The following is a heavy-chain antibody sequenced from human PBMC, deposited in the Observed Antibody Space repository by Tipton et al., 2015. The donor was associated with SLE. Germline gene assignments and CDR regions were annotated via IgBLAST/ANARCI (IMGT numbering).Heavy chain of an antibody. D-gene: IGHD6-19*01. CDR2: ISSSSSYI. CDR3: ARERSSGWSGEVFDC. V-gene: IGHV3-21*01. J-gene: IGHJ4*02. CDR1: GITFSNFA. Sequence: SLRLSCAGSGITFSNFAMHWVRQAPGKGLEWVSSISSSSSYIYYADSVKGRFTISRDNAKNSLYLQMNSLRAEDTAVYYCARERSSGWSGEVFDCWGQGTLVTVSS.